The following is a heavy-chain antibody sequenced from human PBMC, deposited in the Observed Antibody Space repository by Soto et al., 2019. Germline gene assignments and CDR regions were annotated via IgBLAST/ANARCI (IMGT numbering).Heavy chain of an antibody. CDR2: INPNSGGT. J-gene: IGHJ5*02. V-gene: IGHV1-2*02. D-gene: IGHD3-9*01. Sequence: QVQLVQSGAEVKKPGASVKVSCKASGYTFTGYYMHWVRQAPGQGLEWMGWINPNSGGTNYEQKFQGRVTMTRDTTISTASMELSRLRSDDTAVYYCARSQNILTGYAFDPWGQGTLVTVSS. CDR3: ARSQNILTGYAFDP. CDR1: GYTFTGYY.